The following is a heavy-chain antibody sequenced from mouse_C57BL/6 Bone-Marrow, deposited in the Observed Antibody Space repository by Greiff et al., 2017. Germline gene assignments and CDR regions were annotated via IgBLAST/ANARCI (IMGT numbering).Heavy chain of an antibody. CDR3: AKRNGSSSSWFAY. CDR1: GYTFTSYW. J-gene: IGHJ3*01. CDR2: INPSSGYT. Sequence: QVHVKQSGAELAKPGASVKLSCKASGYTFTSYWMHWVKQRPGQGLEWIGYINPSSGYTKYNQKFKDKATLTADKSSSTAYMQLSSLTYEDSAVYYCAKRNGSSSSWFAYWGQGTLVTVSA. V-gene: IGHV1-7*01. D-gene: IGHD1-1*01.